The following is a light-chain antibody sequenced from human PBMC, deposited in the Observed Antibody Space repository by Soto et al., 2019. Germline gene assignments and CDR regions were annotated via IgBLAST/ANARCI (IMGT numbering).Light chain of an antibody. V-gene: IGLV2-14*01. CDR1: SSDVGGYNY. J-gene: IGLJ7*01. Sequence: QAVVTQPASVSGSPGQSITISCTGTSSDVGGYNYVSWYQQHPGKAPKLMIYEVSNRPSGVSNRFSGSKSGNTASLTISGLQAEDEADYYCSSYTSSIRVFGGGTQLTVL. CDR3: SSYTSSIRV. CDR2: EVS.